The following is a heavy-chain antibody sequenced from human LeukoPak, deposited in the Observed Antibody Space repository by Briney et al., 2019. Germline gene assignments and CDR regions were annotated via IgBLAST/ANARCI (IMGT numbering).Heavy chain of an antibody. J-gene: IGHJ4*02. CDR2: ISYDGSNQ. CDR3: PKDLFLYGSSGYPRCPDY. CDR1: GFTFSSYG. D-gene: IGHD3-22*01. V-gene: IGHV3-30*18. Sequence: GRSLRLSCAASGFTFSSYGIHWVRQAPGKGLEWVAVISYDGSNQYHADSVKGRFTISRDNSKNTLYLQMNSLRAEDSAVYYCPKDLFLYGSSGYPRCPDYWGQGTLVTVSS.